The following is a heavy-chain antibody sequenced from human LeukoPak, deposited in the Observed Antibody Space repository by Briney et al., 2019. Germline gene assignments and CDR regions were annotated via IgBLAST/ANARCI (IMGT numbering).Heavy chain of an antibody. CDR1: GGSFSGYY. CDR3: ARAVTMVRGVIWRSAPVDI. CDR2: INHSGST. Sequence: SETLSLTCAVYGGSFSGYYWSWIREPPGKGLEWSGEINHSGSTNYNPSLKSRVTISVDTSKNQFSLKLSSVTAADTAVYYCARAVTMVRGVIWRSAPVDIWGQGTMVTVSS. V-gene: IGHV4-34*01. J-gene: IGHJ3*02. D-gene: IGHD3-10*01.